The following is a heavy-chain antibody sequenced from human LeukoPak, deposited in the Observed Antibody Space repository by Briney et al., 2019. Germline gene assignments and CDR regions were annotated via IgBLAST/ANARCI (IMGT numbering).Heavy chain of an antibody. J-gene: IGHJ6*03. CDR3: AFCLTGDYYYYMDV. CDR1: GFTFSSYG. Sequence: GGSLRLSCAASGFTFSSYGMHWVRQAPGKGLEWVAFIRYDGSNKYYADSVKGRFTISRDNSKNTLYLQMNSLRAEDTAVYYCAFCLTGDYYYYMDVWGKGTTVTVSS. V-gene: IGHV3-30*02. CDR2: IRYDGSNK. D-gene: IGHD7-27*01.